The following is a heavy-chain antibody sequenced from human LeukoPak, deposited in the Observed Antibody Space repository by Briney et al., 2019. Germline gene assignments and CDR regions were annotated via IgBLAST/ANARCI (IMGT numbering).Heavy chain of an antibody. CDR1: GFAFSSYS. Sequence: GGSLRPSCAASGFAFSSYSMNWVRQAPGKGLECVSSVSRRSSFIFYADSVQGRFTVSRDDAKDSLFLQMNSLRAEDTAVYYCARVSDAYDYFFDYWGQGTLVTVSS. V-gene: IGHV3-21*01. CDR2: VSRRSSFI. D-gene: IGHD5-12*01. J-gene: IGHJ4*02. CDR3: ARVSDAYDYFFDY.